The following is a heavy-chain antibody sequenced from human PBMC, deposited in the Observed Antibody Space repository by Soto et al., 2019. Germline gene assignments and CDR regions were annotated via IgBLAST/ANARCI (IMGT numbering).Heavy chain of an antibody. Sequence: PGGSLRLSCAASGFSFSTKAMHWVRRAPGKRLEWVAVIWYDASKIYYAESVKGRFTISRDNSKNMLYLQMNRLRAEDTAVYYCARDLSRPYFDSNGYLDYWGQGTLVTVS. D-gene: IGHD3-22*01. V-gene: IGHV3-33*01. CDR1: GFSFSTKA. CDR2: IWYDASKI. CDR3: ARDLSRPYFDSNGYLDY. J-gene: IGHJ4*02.